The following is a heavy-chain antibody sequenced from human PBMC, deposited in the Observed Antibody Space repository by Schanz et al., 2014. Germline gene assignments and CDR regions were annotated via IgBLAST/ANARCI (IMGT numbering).Heavy chain of an antibody. CDR1: GQTVSSYF. Sequence: QVHVVQSGAVLKTPGASVNVSCKTSGQTVSSYFIQWVRQAPGQGLEWMGIIDPRGGATNYGVKFQGRVTMARDTSTTTVSMHLRGLRPDDTAVYYCALEHNSPSGAGQFWGQGTLITVSS. J-gene: IGHJ4*02. D-gene: IGHD1-1*01. CDR3: ALEHNSPSGAGQF. V-gene: IGHV1-46*03. CDR2: IDPRGGAT.